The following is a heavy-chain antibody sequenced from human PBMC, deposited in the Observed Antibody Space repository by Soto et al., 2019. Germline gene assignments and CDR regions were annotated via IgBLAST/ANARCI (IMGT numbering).Heavy chain of an antibody. D-gene: IGHD1-26*01. Sequence: QVQLQESGPGLVKPSETLSLTCSVSGGSVSSGTYYWSWIRQPPGKGLEWIGYIYYSGSTNYNPSLKSRVTISVDTSKNHFSLKLSSVTAVDTAVYYCARTNLGGNGLGKYYFDYWGQGTLVTVSS. J-gene: IGHJ4*02. CDR3: ARTNLGGNGLGKYYFDY. CDR1: GGSVSSGTYY. V-gene: IGHV4-61*01. CDR2: IYYSGST.